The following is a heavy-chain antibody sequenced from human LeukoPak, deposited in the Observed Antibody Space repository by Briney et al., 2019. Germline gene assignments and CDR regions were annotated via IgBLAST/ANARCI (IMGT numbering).Heavy chain of an antibody. V-gene: IGHV3-23*01. D-gene: IGHD1-1*01. CDR1: GLTYSRYA. CDR2: ISGSGGST. CDR3: AKGLVGNAPDAFDI. J-gene: IGHJ3*02. Sequence: PGGSPRLSCAGSGLTYSRYAMSWVRQAPGKGVEGVSAISGSGGSTYYADSVKGRFTISRDNSKNTLYLQVNSLRAEDTAVYYCAKGLVGNAPDAFDIWGQGTTVTVSS.